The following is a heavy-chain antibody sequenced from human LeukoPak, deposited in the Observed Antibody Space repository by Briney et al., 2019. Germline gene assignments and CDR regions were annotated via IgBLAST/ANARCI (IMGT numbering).Heavy chain of an antibody. V-gene: IGHV4-38-2*01. J-gene: IGHJ4*02. D-gene: IGHD2-15*01. CDR2: IFHSGST. CDR1: GYSISSGYY. Sequence: PSETLSLTCAVSGYSISSGYYWGWIRQPPGKGLEWIGSIFHSGSTYYNPSLKSRVPISVDTSKNQFSLKLSSVTAADTAVYYCARVRGLYCFDYWGQGTLVTVSS. CDR3: ARVRGLYCFDY.